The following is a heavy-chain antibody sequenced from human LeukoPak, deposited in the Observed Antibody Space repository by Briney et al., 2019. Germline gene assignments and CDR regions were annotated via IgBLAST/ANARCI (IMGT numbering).Heavy chain of an antibody. CDR2: IYYSGST. J-gene: IGHJ3*02. CDR1: GGSISSYY. V-gene: IGHV4-59*01. Sequence: SETLSLTCTVSGGSISSYYWSWIRQPPGKGLEWIGYIYYSGSTNYNPSLKSRVTISVDTSKNQFSLKLSSVTAADTAVYYCAREALRFGELLPTPGAFDIWGQGTMVTVSS. D-gene: IGHD3-10*01. CDR3: AREALRFGELLPTPGAFDI.